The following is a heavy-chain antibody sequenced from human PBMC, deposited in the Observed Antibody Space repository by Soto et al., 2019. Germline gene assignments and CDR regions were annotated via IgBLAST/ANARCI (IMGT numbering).Heavy chain of an antibody. Sequence: GGSLRLSCAASGFTFSDHWMHWVRQAPGKGLVWVSYTKGDGTSTRYADSVKGRFTISSDSAKSTLYLQMNSLRAEDTAVYYCGKVSGGVITPFLNNGGREPLLTVP. D-gene: IGHD3-22*01. V-gene: IGHV3-74*01. CDR1: GFTFSDHW. J-gene: IGHJ4*02. CDR3: GKVSGGVITPFLNN. CDR2: TKGDGTST.